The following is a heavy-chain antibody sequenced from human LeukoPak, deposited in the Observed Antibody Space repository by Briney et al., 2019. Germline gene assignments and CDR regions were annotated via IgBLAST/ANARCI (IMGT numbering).Heavy chain of an antibody. D-gene: IGHD3-22*01. J-gene: IGHJ3*02. CDR3: ARYYYDSSGYYYNAFDI. V-gene: IGHV4-34*01. Sequence: SETLSLTCAVYGGSFSGYYWSWTRQPPGKGLEWIGEINHSGSTNYNPSLKSRVTISVDTSKNQFSLKLSSVTAADTAVYYCARYYYDSSGYYYNAFDIWGQGTMVTVSS. CDR1: GGSFSGYY. CDR2: INHSGST.